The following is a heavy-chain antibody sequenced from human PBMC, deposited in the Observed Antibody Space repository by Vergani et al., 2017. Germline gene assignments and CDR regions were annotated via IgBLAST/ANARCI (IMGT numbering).Heavy chain of an antibody. CDR1: GFTFSSYW. V-gene: IGHV3-7*03. Sequence: EVQLVESGGGLVQPGGSLRLSCAASGFTFSSYWMSWVRQAPGKGLEWVANIKQDGSEKYYVDSVKGRFTISRDNAKNSLYLQMNSLRAEDTAVSYCARAGDSSGYDWWFDPWGQGTLVTVSS. D-gene: IGHD3-22*01. J-gene: IGHJ5*02. CDR2: IKQDGSEK. CDR3: ARAGDSSGYDWWFDP.